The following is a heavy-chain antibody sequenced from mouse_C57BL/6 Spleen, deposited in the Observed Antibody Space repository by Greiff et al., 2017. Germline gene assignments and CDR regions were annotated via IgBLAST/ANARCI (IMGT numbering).Heavy chain of an antibody. CDR1: GFSLTSYG. CDR2: IWSGGST. V-gene: IGHV2-4*01. Sequence: QVQLKQSGPGLVQPSQSLSITCTVSGFSLTSYGVHWVRQPPGKGLEWLGVIWSGGSTDYNAAFISRLSISKDNSKSQVFFKMNSLQADDTAIYYCAKEGLLRSPWYFDVWGTGTTVTVSS. J-gene: IGHJ1*03. D-gene: IGHD1-1*01. CDR3: AKEGLLRSPWYFDV.